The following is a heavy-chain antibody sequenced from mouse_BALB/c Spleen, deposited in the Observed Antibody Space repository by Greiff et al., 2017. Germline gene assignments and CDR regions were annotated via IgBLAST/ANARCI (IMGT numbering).Heavy chain of an antibody. CDR2: IWGDGST. D-gene: IGHD3-2*01. CDR3: ARDRRTARAKGYAMDY. V-gene: IGHV2-6-7*01. J-gene: IGHJ4*01. CDR1: GFSLTGYG. Sequence: VQLQESGPGLVAPSQSLSITCTVSGFSLTGYGVNWVRQPPGKGLEWLGMIWGDGSTDYNSALKSRLSISKDNSKSQVFLKMNSLQTDDTARYYCARDRRTARAKGYAMDYWGQGTSVTVSS.